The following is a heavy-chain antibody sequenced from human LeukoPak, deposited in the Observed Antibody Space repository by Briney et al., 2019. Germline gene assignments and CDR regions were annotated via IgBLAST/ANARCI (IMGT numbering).Heavy chain of an antibody. Sequence: SETLSLTCTVSGGSISSSSYYWGWIRQPPGKGLEWIGEINHSGSTNYNPSLKSRVTISVDTSKNQFSLKLSSVTAADTAVYYCARGSGSGWYHWGQGTLVTVSS. CDR1: GGSISSSSYY. J-gene: IGHJ5*02. V-gene: IGHV4-39*07. D-gene: IGHD6-19*01. CDR2: INHSGST. CDR3: ARGSGSGWYH.